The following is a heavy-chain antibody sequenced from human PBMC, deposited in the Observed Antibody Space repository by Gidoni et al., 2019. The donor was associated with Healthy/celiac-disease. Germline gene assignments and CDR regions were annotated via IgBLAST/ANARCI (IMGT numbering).Heavy chain of an antibody. Sequence: EVQLVESGGGLVQPGGSLRPSCAASGFTCSSCSMNWVRQAPGKGLEWVSSISSSSSYIYYADSVKGRFTISRDNAKNSLYLQMNSLRAEDTAVYYCARSVYCSSTSCYIDGAFDIWGQGTMVTVSS. V-gene: IGHV3-21*01. D-gene: IGHD2-2*02. CDR1: GFTCSSCS. CDR3: ARSVYCSSTSCYIDGAFDI. J-gene: IGHJ3*02. CDR2: ISSSSSYI.